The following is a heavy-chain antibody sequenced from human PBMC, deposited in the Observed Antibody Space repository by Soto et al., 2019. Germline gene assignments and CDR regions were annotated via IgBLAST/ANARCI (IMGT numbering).Heavy chain of an antibody. CDR1: GGSISNYY. V-gene: IGHV4-59*08. CDR2: IYYSGST. Sequence: QVQLQESGPGLVKPSETLSLTCTVSGGSISNYYWNWIRQPPGKGLEWIGHIYYSGSTNYNPSLKSRVTISLDTTKYQFSLKLTSVTAADTAVYYCVGHRRHGWFDPWGQGTLVTVSS. CDR3: VGHRRHGWFDP. J-gene: IGHJ5*02.